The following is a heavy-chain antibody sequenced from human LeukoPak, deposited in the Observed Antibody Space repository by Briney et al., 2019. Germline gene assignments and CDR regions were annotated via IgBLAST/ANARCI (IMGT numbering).Heavy chain of an antibody. CDR3: ARGNGVVGVVVAANFDY. Sequence: ASVKVSCKASGYTFTSYAMSWVRQAPGQGLEWMGWINTNTGNPTYAQGFTGRFVFSLDTSVSTAYLQISSLKAEDTAVYYCARGNGVVGVVVAANFDYWGQGTLVTVSS. J-gene: IGHJ4*02. D-gene: IGHD2-15*01. V-gene: IGHV7-4-1*02. CDR2: INTNTGNP. CDR1: GYTFTSYA.